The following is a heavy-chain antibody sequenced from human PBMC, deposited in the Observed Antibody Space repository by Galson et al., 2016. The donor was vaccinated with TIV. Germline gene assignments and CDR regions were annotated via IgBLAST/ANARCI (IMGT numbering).Heavy chain of an antibody. CDR1: GDSLSSYHY. D-gene: IGHD3-22*01. V-gene: IGHV4-59*01. J-gene: IGHJ4*02. Sequence: SETLSLTCSVSGDSLSSYHYWSWFRQPPGKGLQWIGHIHDIGASDTHPSLKSRVTMSEDMSTNQFSLRLKSVTAADTAVYYCARESSGYFSFDCWGQGTLVTVSS. CDR3: ARESSGYFSFDC. CDR2: IHDIGAS.